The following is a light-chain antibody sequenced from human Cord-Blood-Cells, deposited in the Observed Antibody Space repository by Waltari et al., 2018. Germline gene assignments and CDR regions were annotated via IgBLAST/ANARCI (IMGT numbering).Light chain of an antibody. CDR1: SSHVGRYNL. CDR2: EGS. CDR3: CSYAGSSTYV. J-gene: IGLJ2*01. V-gene: IGLV2-23*01. Sequence: QSALTQPASVSGSPGQSIPIPCTGTSSHVGRYNLVSWYQQHPGKAPKLMIYEGSKRPSGVSNRFSGSKSGNTASLTISGLQAEDEADYYCCSYAGSSTYVFGGGTKLTVL.